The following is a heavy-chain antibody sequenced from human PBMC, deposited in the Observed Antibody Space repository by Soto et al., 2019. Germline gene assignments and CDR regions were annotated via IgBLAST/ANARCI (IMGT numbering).Heavy chain of an antibody. Sequence: EVQLVESGGGLVQPGGSLRLSCAASGFTFSSYSMNWVRQAPGKGLEWVSYISSSSSTIYYADSVKGRFTISRDNAKNSLYLQMNSLRDEDTAVYYCASLGHISSSLDFQHWGQGTLVTVSS. J-gene: IGHJ1*01. D-gene: IGHD6-6*01. V-gene: IGHV3-48*02. CDR1: GFTFSSYS. CDR3: ASLGHISSSLDFQH. CDR2: ISSSSSTI.